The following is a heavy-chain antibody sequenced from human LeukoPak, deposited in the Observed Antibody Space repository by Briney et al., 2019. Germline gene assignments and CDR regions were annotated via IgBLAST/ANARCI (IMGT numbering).Heavy chain of an antibody. CDR1: GFXFSDYA. V-gene: IGHV3-21*01. D-gene: IGHD2-2*01. CDR3: ARIFRYQMVDYYGPDV. CDR2: ISSDSAYI. J-gene: IGHJ6*02. Sequence: GGSLRLSCAASGFXFSDYAINWVRQAPGKGQEWVSAISSDSAYIYYRDSVKGQFTISRDNAKNSVSLQMDSLRAEDTAVYYCARIFRYQMVDYYGPDVWGQGTTVTVSS.